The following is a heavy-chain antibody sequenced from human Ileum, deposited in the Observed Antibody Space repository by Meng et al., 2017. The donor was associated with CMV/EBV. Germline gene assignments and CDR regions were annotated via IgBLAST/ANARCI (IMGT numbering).Heavy chain of an antibody. CDR1: GFTFINAW. D-gene: IGHD3-10*01. Sequence: GSLKISCAASGFTFINAWMSWVRQAPGKGLEWVCRIKSKTDGGTTDYAAPVKGRFTFSRDESKNTLYLQMNSLKTEDTAVYYCAGDDYGSGSYLFDDWGQGTLVTVSS. V-gene: IGHV3-15*01. CDR2: IKSKTDGGTT. CDR3: AGDDYGSGSYLFDD. J-gene: IGHJ4*02.